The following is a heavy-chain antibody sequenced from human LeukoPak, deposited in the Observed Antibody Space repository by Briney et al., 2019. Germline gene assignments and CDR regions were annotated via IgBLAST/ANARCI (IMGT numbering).Heavy chain of an antibody. CDR2: IYYIGST. CDR1: GGSISSIY. Sequence: PSETLSLTCTVSGGSISSIYWSWIRQPPGKGLEWVGYIYYIGSTNYNPSLNSRVTISLDTSKNQFSLKLNSVTAADTAVYYCARKRHGGPLDYWGQGTLVTVSS. CDR3: ARKRHGGPLDY. J-gene: IGHJ4*02. D-gene: IGHD3-10*01. V-gene: IGHV4-59*01.